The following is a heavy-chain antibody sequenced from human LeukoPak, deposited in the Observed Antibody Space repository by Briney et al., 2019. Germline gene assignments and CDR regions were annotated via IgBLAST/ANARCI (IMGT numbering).Heavy chain of an antibody. CDR1: DGPFSGYY. CDR3: AALSGYNWNYVSFDY. D-gene: IGHD1-7*01. V-gene: IGHV4-34*01. CDR2: VSQRGSP. Sequence: SETLSLTCAVHDGPFSGYYWSWIRQPPGKGLEWIGEVSQRGSPNYNPSLKSRVTISINTSKKQFSVELSSVTAADTAVYYCAALSGYNWNYVSFDYWGQGTLVTVSS. J-gene: IGHJ4*02.